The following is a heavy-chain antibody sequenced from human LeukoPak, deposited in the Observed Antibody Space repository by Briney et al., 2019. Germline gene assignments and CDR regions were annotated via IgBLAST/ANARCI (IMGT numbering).Heavy chain of an antibody. CDR2: IYYSGST. CDR1: GGSISSSSYY. CDR3: ARQSPHYYGSGSYNY. D-gene: IGHD3-10*01. J-gene: IGHJ4*02. V-gene: IGHV4-39*01. Sequence: SETLSLTCTVSGGSISSSSYYWGWIRQPPGKGLEWIGSIYYSGSTYYNPSLKSRVTISVDTSKNQCSLKLSSVTAADTAVYYCARQSPHYYGSGSYNYWGQGTLVTVSS.